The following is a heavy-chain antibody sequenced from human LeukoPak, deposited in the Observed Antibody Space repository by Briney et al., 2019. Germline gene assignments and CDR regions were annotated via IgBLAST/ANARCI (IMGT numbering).Heavy chain of an antibody. CDR1: GFTFSSYD. CDR2: IRYDGSNK. CDR3: AKKSGVATGPTPDY. J-gene: IGHJ4*02. Sequence: PGGSLRLSCAASGFTFSSYDMHWVRQAPGKGLEWVAFIRYDGSNKYYADSVKGRFTISRDNSKNTLYLQMNSLRAEDTAVYYCAKKSGVATGPTPDYWGQGTLVTVSS. D-gene: IGHD5-12*01. V-gene: IGHV3-30*02.